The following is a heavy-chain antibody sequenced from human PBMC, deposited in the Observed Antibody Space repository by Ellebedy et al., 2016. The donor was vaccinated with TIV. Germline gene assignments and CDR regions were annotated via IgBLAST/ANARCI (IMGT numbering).Heavy chain of an antibody. V-gene: IGHV3-33*01. D-gene: IGHD2-2*01. Sequence: GESLKISCAASGFTFSRYGMHWVRQAPGMGLEWVALILSDGSIKYLTDSVKGRFTISRDNSKNRLYLQMSSLRAEDTGVYYCARPTVPATICGACGMDVWGQGTTVIVSS. J-gene: IGHJ6*02. CDR3: ARPTVPATICGACGMDV. CDR2: ILSDGSIK. CDR1: GFTFSRYG.